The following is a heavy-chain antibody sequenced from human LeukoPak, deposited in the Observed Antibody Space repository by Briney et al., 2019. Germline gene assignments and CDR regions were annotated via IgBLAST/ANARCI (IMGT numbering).Heavy chain of an antibody. D-gene: IGHD7-27*01. CDR3: ARGPPNWGYDY. Sequence: ASVKVSCKASGYTFTSYDFNWVRQATGQRPEWMGWMSPNSGDTGYAQEFQDRVTMTRNTSISTAYMELSSLRSDDTAVYYCARGPPNWGYDYWGPGTLVTVSS. CDR2: MSPNSGDT. V-gene: IGHV1-8*01. CDR1: GYTFTSYD. J-gene: IGHJ4*02.